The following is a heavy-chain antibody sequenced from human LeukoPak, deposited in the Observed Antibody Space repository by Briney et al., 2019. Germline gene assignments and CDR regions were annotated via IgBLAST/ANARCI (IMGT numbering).Heavy chain of an antibody. V-gene: IGHV4-61*01. Sequence: SDPLSLTCTVSGGSVSSGRYYWSWIRQPPGKGLEWIGYISYSGSTNYNHSLKSRDTISVDTSKNQFSLKLSSVTAADTAGYYCARAVSSVVVIPFWGQGTLVTVSS. D-gene: IGHD3-22*01. CDR3: ARAVSSVVVIPF. CDR2: ISYSGST. J-gene: IGHJ4*02. CDR1: GGSVSSGRYY.